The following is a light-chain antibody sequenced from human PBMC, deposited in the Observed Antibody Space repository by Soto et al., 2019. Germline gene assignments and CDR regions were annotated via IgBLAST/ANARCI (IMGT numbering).Light chain of an antibody. V-gene: IGLV2-23*02. CDR3: CSYAGSSTPLI. CDR1: SSDGGSYNL. CDR2: EVS. J-gene: IGLJ1*01. Sequence: QSALTQAASVSGSPGQSITISCTGTSSDGGSYNLVSWYQQHPGKAPKVMIYEVSKRPSGVSNRFSGSKSGNTASLTISGLQAEDEADYYCCSYAGSSTPLIFGTGTKVTVL.